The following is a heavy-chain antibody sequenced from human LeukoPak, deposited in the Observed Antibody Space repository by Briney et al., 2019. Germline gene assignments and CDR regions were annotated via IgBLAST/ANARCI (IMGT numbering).Heavy chain of an antibody. CDR2: IYHSGST. CDR1: GGSISSSNW. Sequence: SETLSLTCAVSGGSISSSNWWSWVRQPPGKGLEWIGEIYHSGSTNYNPSLKSRVTISVDKSKNQFSLKLSSVTAADTAVYYCARVAYYYYCGMDVWGQGTTVTVSS. J-gene: IGHJ6*02. CDR3: ARVAYYYYCGMDV. D-gene: IGHD3-3*02. V-gene: IGHV4-4*02.